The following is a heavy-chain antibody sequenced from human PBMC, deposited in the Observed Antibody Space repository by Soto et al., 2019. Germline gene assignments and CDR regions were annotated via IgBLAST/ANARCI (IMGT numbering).Heavy chain of an antibody. CDR2: IIPILGIA. CDR1: GGTFSSYT. V-gene: IGHV1-69*02. J-gene: IGHJ6*02. Sequence: ASVKVSCKASGGTFSSYTISWVRQAPGQGLEWMGRIIPILGIANYAQKFQGRVTITADKSTSTAYMELSSLRSEDTAVYYCAREPDFWSGYYYYYGMDVWGQGTTVTVSS. CDR3: AREPDFWSGYYYYYGMDV. D-gene: IGHD3-3*01.